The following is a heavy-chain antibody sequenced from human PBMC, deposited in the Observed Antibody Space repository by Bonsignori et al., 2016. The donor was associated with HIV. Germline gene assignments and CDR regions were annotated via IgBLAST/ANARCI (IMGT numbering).Heavy chain of an antibody. J-gene: IGHJ6*02. Sequence: EVQLVASGGGLVQPGRSLRLSCAASGFTFDDYAMHWVRQPPGKGLEWVSGIGWNSDRIDYVDSVKGRFTASRDNANNFLYLHMNSLRPEDTAMYYCAKGDDTNGYVYGMDVWGQGDHGHRLL. D-gene: IGHD2-8*01. CDR3: AKGDDTNGYVYGMDV. CDR2: IGWNSDRI. V-gene: IGHV3-9*01. CDR1: GFTFDDYA.